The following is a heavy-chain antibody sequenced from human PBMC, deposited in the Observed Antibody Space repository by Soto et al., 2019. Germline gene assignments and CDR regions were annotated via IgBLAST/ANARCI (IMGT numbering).Heavy chain of an antibody. Sequence: PGGSLRLSCAASGFTFSSYGMHWVRQAPGKGLEWVAVISYDGSNKYYADSVKGRFTISRDNSKNTLYLQMNSLRAEDTAVYYCAKIPSPYYDFWSGYPPPGFYGMDVWGQGTTVTVSS. D-gene: IGHD3-3*01. J-gene: IGHJ6*02. V-gene: IGHV3-30*18. CDR2: ISYDGSNK. CDR3: AKIPSPYYDFWSGYPPPGFYGMDV. CDR1: GFTFSSYG.